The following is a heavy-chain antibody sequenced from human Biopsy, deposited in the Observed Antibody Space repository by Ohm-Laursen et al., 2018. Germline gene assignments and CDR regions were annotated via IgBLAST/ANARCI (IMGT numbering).Heavy chain of an antibody. J-gene: IGHJ6*02. Sequence: SLRLSCTASGFSVSSYDMNWVRQAPGKGLEWISYISETSSHIYGADSVRGRFTVARDIAKNSLYLQLNSLRAEDTAVYYCARDSSRRAREGGMDVWGQGTAVTVSS. V-gene: IGHV3-21*01. D-gene: IGHD6-6*01. CDR3: ARDSSRRAREGGMDV. CDR1: GFSVSSYD. CDR2: ISETSSHI.